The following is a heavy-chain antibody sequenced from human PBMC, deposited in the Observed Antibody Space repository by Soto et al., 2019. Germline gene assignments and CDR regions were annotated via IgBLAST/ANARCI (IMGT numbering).Heavy chain of an antibody. J-gene: IGHJ3*02. CDR2: IKSKTDGGTT. V-gene: IGHV3-15*01. CDR3: TTDYVVTMVRGVILAFDI. D-gene: IGHD3-10*01. CDR1: GFTFSNAW. Sequence: EVQLVESGGGLVKPGGSLRLSCAASGFTFSNAWMSWVRQAPGKGLEWVGRIKSKTDGGTTDYAAPVKGRFTISRDDSKNTLYLQMNSLKTEDTAVYYWTTDYVVTMVRGVILAFDIWGQGTMVTVSS.